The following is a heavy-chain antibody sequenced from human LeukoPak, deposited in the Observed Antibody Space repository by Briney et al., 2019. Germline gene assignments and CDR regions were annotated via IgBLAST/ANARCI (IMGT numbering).Heavy chain of an antibody. CDR3: ARAPSEIGGYYPEYFRH. Sequence: GGSLRLSCAASGFTFSSYWMHWVRQAPGKGLVWVSRIKSDGSTNYADSVKGQFTISRGNAKNTVSLQMNSLRAEDTGVYYCARAPSEIGGYYPEYFRHWGQGTLVTVSS. J-gene: IGHJ1*01. CDR2: IKSDGST. V-gene: IGHV3-74*01. D-gene: IGHD3-22*01. CDR1: GFTFSSYW.